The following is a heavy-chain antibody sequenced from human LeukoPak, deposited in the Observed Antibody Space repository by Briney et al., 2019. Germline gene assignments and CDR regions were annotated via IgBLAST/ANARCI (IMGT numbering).Heavy chain of an antibody. Sequence: PSETLSLTCAVYGGSFSGYYWSWIRQPPGKGLEWIGEINHSGSTNYNPSLKSRVTIPVDTSKNQFSLKLSSVTAADTAVYYCARGGRSGYYRTWGQGTLVTVSS. D-gene: IGHD3-22*01. CDR3: ARGGRSGYYRT. CDR2: INHSGST. V-gene: IGHV4-34*01. CDR1: GGSFSGYY. J-gene: IGHJ5*02.